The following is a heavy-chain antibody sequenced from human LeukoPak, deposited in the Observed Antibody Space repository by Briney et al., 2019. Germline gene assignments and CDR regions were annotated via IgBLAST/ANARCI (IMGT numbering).Heavy chain of an antibody. CDR2: IYYSGST. V-gene: IGHV4-39*07. CDR1: GGSISSSSYY. J-gene: IGHJ5*02. CDR3: ARGGYSYGSNWFDP. Sequence: PSETLSLTCTVSGGSISSSSYYWGWIRQPPGKGLEWIGSIYYSGSTYYNPSLKSRVTISVDTSKDQFSLKLGSVTAADTAVYYCARGGYSYGSNWFDPWGQGTLVTVSS. D-gene: IGHD5-18*01.